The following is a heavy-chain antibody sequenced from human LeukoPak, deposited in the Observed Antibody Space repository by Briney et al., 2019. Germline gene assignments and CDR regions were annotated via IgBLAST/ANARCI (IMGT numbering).Heavy chain of an antibody. CDR1: GFTFSNYA. CDR2: INSDGDHT. J-gene: IGHJ4*02. D-gene: IGHD2-15*01. CDR3: ARQLGYCSRGGCYFDF. Sequence: GGSLRLSCAASGFTFSNYAMSWVRQAQGKGLEWVSAINSDGDHTYHADSVKGRFTISRDKSTNTVYLQMNALRAEDMAVYYCARQLGYCSRGGCYFDFWGQGTLVTVSS. V-gene: IGHV3-23*01.